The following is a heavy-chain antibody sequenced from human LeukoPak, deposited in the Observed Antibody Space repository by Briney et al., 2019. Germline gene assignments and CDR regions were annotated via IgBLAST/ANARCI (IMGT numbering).Heavy chain of an antibody. CDR1: GGSFSRYY. V-gene: IGHV4-34*01. D-gene: IGHD3-22*01. CDR2: INHSGSA. Sequence: SETLSLTCAVYGGSFSRYYWTWIRQPPGKGLEWIGEINHSGSANYNPSLKSRVTISVDTSKNQFSLKLSSVTAADTAVYFCARGPYSYDSSGAFDIWGQGTMVTVSS. CDR3: ARGPYSYDSSGAFDI. J-gene: IGHJ3*02.